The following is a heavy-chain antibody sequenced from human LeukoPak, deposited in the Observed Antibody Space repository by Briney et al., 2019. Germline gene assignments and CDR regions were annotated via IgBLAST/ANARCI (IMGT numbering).Heavy chain of an antibody. D-gene: IGHD6-19*01. J-gene: IGHJ4*02. V-gene: IGHV3-33*06. CDR3: AKQDIRSSAWYD. CDR1: GFTFSSYG. Sequence: GGSLRLSCAASGFTFSSYGMHWVRQAPGKGLEWVAVIWYDGSQKYYADSVKGRFTISRDNSKNTLYLQMNSLRAEDTAVYYCAKQDIRSSAWYDWGQGTLVTVSS. CDR2: IWYDGSQK.